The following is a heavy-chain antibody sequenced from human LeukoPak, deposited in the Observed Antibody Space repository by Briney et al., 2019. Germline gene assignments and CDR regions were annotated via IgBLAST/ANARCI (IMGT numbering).Heavy chain of an antibody. CDR1: GFTFSSYA. CDR2: ISGSGGST. Sequence: GGSLRLSCAASGFTFSSYAMSWVRQAPGKGLEWVSAISGSGGSTYYADSVKGRFTISRDNSKNTLYLQMNSLSAEDTAVYYCARDLESIAVTGNGGYWGQGTLVTVSS. CDR3: ARDLESIAVTGNGGY. D-gene: IGHD6-19*01. J-gene: IGHJ4*02. V-gene: IGHV3-23*01.